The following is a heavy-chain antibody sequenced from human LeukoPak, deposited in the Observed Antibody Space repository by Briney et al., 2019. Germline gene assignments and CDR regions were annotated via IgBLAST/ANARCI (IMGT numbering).Heavy chain of an antibody. D-gene: IGHD2-2*01. CDR2: ISYDGSNK. Sequence: GGSLRLSCAASGFTFSSYAMHWVRQAPGKGLEWVAVISYDGSNKYYADSVKGRFTISRDNSKNTLYLQMNSLRAEDTAVYYCARAQFTMRFYYGMDVWGQGTTVIVAS. V-gene: IGHV3-30-3*01. CDR3: ARAQFTMRFYYGMDV. CDR1: GFTFSSYA. J-gene: IGHJ6*02.